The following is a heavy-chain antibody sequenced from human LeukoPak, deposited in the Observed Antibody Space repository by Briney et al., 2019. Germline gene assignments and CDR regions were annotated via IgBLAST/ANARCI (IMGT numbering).Heavy chain of an antibody. CDR1: GYTFTSYG. V-gene: IGHV1-8*01. Sequence: ASVKVSCKASGYTFTSYGINWVRQATGQGLEWMGWMNPNSGNTGYAQKFQGRVTMTRNTSISTAYMELSSLRSEDTAVYYCARGDSSSWDFDYWGQGTLVTVSS. CDR3: ARGDSSSWDFDY. J-gene: IGHJ4*02. CDR2: MNPNSGNT. D-gene: IGHD6-13*01.